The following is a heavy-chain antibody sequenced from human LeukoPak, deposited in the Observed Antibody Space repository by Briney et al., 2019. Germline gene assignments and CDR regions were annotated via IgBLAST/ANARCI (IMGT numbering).Heavy chain of an antibody. Sequence: GASVKVSCKASGYTFRDHAIHWVRQAPGQRLEWMGRISAANGNTRYLQKFQDRVSITRDTSANTAYMELSSLTSEDTDVYFCASGVYYGSGSHYGVDVWGQGTTVTVSS. J-gene: IGHJ6*02. CDR2: ISAANGNT. CDR3: ASGVYYGSGSHYGVDV. V-gene: IGHV1-3*01. CDR1: GYTFRDHA. D-gene: IGHD3-10*01.